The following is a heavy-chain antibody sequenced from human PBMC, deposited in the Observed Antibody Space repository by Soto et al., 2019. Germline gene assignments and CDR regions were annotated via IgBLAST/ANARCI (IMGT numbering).Heavy chain of an antibody. CDR1: GFSLSTSGMC. D-gene: IGHD6-19*01. CDR2: IDWDDDK. CDR3: SRIPPYGSGWDVFDF. V-gene: IGHV2-70*11. Sequence: SGPTLVNPTQTLTLTCTFSGFSLSTSGMCVSWIRQPPGKALEWLARIDWDDDKYYSTSLKTRLTISKDTSKNQVVLTMTNMDPVDTATYYCSRIPPYGSGWDVFDFRARRSLVTGSA. J-gene: IGHJ4*02.